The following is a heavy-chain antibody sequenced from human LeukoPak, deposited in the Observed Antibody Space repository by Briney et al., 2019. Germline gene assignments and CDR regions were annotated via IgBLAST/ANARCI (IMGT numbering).Heavy chain of an antibody. D-gene: IGHD2-2*01. CDR1: GFTFSNAW. CDR2: IKSKTDGGTT. J-gene: IGHJ4*02. CDR3: TTDLEAYIVVVPAAH. Sequence: GGSLRLSCAASGFTFSNAWMSWVRQAPGKGLEWVGRIKSKTDGGTTDYAAPVKGRFTISRDDSKNTLYLQMNNLKTEDTAVYYCTTDLEAYIVVVPAAHWGQGTLVTVSS. V-gene: IGHV3-15*01.